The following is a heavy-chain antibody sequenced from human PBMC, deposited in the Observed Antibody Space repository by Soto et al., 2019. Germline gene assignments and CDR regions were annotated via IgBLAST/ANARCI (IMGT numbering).Heavy chain of an antibody. CDR3: ARGPSGGKVDF. D-gene: IGHD1-26*01. CDR2: IYDGGNI. Sequence: QVQLQESGPGLVEPSQTLSLTCTVSGGSMRSGGYYWSWVRHPPGKGLEWIGHIYDGGNIYSSPSLESRLTISVDTSKNQFSLSLTSVTAADTAVYYCARGPSGGKVDFWGQGVLVAVSS. CDR1: GGSMRSGGYY. J-gene: IGHJ4*02. V-gene: IGHV4-30-4*01.